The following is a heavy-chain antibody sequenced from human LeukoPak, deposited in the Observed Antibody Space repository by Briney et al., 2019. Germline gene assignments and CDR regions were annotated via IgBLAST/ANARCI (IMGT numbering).Heavy chain of an antibody. CDR1: GFTFSSYG. D-gene: IGHD3-3*01. Sequence: GGSLRLSCAASGFTFSSYGMHWVRQAPGKGLEWVAVISYDGSNKYYADSVKGRFTISRDNSKNTLYLQMNSMSAEDTDVYYCAKLSGTYYDFWSGGSTEDYWGQGTLVTVSS. V-gene: IGHV3-30*18. CDR2: ISYDGSNK. CDR3: AKLSGTYYDFWSGGSTEDY. J-gene: IGHJ4*02.